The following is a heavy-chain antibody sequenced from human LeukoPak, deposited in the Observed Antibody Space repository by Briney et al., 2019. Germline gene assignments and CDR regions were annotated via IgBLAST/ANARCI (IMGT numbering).Heavy chain of an antibody. CDR2: IHYSGST. J-gene: IGHJ4*02. V-gene: IGHV4-39*07. D-gene: IGHD6-6*01. Sequence: SETLSLTCTVSGGSISSSSYHWGWIRQPPGKGLEWIGSIHYSGSTSYNPSLKSRVTISIDTSKNQFSLKLSSVTAADTAVYYCARERAARTDYWGQGTLVTVSS. CDR3: ARERAARTDY. CDR1: GGSISSSSYH.